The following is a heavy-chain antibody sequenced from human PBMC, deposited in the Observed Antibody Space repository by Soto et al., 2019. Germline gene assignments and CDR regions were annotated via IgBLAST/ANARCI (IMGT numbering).Heavy chain of an antibody. V-gene: IGHV1-8*01. CDR1: GYTFTSYD. Sequence: QVQLVQSGAEVKKPGASVKVSCKASGYTFTSYDINWVRQATGQRLGWMGWMNPNSGNTGFAQKFQGRVTMTRNTSIRPAYMELSILRSEDTAVYYCARERSGYFDYWGQGTLVTVSS. CDR2: MNPNSGNT. D-gene: IGHD2-15*01. J-gene: IGHJ4*02. CDR3: ARERSGYFDY.